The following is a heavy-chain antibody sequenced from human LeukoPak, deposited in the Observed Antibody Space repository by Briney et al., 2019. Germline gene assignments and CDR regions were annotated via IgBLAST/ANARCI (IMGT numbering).Heavy chain of an antibody. CDR1: GFIFASSW. D-gene: IGHD4-23*01. CDR3: ARDRGYSTFDY. CDR2: IKKDGSTK. Sequence: PGGSLRLSCAASGFIFASSWMGWVRQAPGKGLEWVANIKKDGSTKYYMDSLKGRFTISRDNAKNSLYLQMNSLRVDDTAVYYCARDRGYSTFDYWGQGTLVTVSS. J-gene: IGHJ4*02. V-gene: IGHV3-7*01.